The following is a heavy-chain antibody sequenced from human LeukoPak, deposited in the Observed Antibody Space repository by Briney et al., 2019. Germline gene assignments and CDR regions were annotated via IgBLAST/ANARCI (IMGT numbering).Heavy chain of an antibody. CDR1: GGSFSGYY. V-gene: IGHV4-34*01. CDR3: ARQILITFGGVIVNGWFDP. CDR2: INHSGST. D-gene: IGHD3-16*02. Sequence: PSETLSLTCAVYGGSFSGYYWSWIRQPPGKGLEWIGEINHSGSTNYNPSLKSRVTISVDTSKNQFSLKLSSVTAADTAVYYCARQILITFGGVIVNGWFDPWGQGTLVTVSS. J-gene: IGHJ5*02.